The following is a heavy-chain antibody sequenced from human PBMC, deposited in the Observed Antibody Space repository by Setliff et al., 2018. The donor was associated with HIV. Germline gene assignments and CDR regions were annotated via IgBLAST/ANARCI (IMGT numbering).Heavy chain of an antibody. CDR2: IYSNGRT. CDR1: GGSITSGSYY. D-gene: IGHD5-12*01. J-gene: IGHJ4*02. Sequence: LSLTCTVSGGSITSGSYYWSWIRQPAGKGLEWIGRIYSNGRTTHNPSLKSRVTISVDTSKNQFSLKLSSVTAADTAVYYCARGDGYNPIDYWGQGTLVTVSS. V-gene: IGHV4-61*02. CDR3: ARGDGYNPIDY.